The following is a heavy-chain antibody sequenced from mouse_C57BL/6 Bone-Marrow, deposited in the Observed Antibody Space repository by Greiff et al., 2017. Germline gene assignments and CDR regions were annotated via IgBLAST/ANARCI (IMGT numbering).Heavy chain of an antibody. V-gene: IGHV6-3*01. J-gene: IGHJ4*01. CDR3: TGGGLRWDMDY. CDR2: IRLKSDNYAT. Sequence: EVQLQESGGGLVQPGGSMKLSCVASGFTFSNYWMNWVRQSPEQGLEWVAQIRLKSDNYATHYAESGKEKFTISRNDSKNSVYLQMNNLSAEDTGMYYCTGGGLRWDMDYWGQGTSVTVSS. CDR1: GFTFSNYW. D-gene: IGHD2-2*01.